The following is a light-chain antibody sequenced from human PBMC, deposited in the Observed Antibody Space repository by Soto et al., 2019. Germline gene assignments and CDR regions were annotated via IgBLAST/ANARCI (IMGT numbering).Light chain of an antibody. J-gene: IGKJ5*01. V-gene: IGKV3-15*01. CDR3: QQYHNWPPIT. CDR1: QSVSTK. Sequence: EILMTQSPATLSVSPGETATFSCRASQSVSTKLAWYQQKPGQAPRLLINDASTRATGVPARFSGWGSGTECTLTISSLQSEDFAVYYCQQYHNWPPITFGQGTRLEIK. CDR2: DAS.